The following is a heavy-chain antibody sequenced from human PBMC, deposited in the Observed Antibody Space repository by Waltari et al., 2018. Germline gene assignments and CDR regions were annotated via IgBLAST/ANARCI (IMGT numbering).Heavy chain of an antibody. CDR1: GGTFSSYA. J-gene: IGHJ4*02. CDR3: ARNQGVIVVEGYYFDY. V-gene: IGHV1-69*05. D-gene: IGHD3-16*02. CDR2: INHIFGTG. Sequence: QVQLVQSGAEVKKPGSSVKVSCKASGGTFSSYAISWVRQAPGQGLEWLGRINHIFGTGNYVQKLQGRFTMPMTTSINTAYMELSRLRSDETAVYYCARNQGVIVVEGYYFDYWGQGTLVTVSS.